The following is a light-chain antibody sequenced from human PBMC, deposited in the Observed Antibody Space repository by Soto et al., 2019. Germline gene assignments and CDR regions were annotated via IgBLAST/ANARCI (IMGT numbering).Light chain of an antibody. J-gene: IGKJ1*01. CDR3: QQSSNWPST. CDR1: QSVSSN. V-gene: IGKV3-11*01. CDR2: GAS. Sequence: EIVLTQSPATLSFSPGERATLSCRASQSVSSNLAWYQQKPGQAPRLLIYGASNRATGIPARFSGSGSGTDFTLTISSLEPEDFAVYYCQQSSNWPSTFGQGTKVDIK.